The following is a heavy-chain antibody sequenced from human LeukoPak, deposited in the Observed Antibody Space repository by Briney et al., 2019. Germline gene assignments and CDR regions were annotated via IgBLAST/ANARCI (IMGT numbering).Heavy chain of an antibody. CDR1: GGSISGYY. J-gene: IGHJ3*01. Sequence: SETLSLTCSVSGGSISGYYWSWIRQPAGKGLEWIGRIYTSRSTNYNPSLKSRVTMSVDTSKNQFSLKLTSVTAADTALYYCARELRYDNSDSGAFWGQGTVVTVSS. CDR2: IYTSRST. D-gene: IGHD3-22*01. V-gene: IGHV4-4*07. CDR3: ARELRYDNSDSGAF.